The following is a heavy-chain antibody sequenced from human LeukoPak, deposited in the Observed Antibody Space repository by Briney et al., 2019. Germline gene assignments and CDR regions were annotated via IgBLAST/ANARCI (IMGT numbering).Heavy chain of an antibody. CDR3: AKLSVDILTGYYPYYFDF. CDR1: GFTFSSYG. J-gene: IGHJ4*02. Sequence: GGSLRLSCAASGFTFSSYGMHWVRQAPGKGLEWVAFIRYDGSNKYYADSVKGRFTISRDNSKNTLYLQMNSLRAEDTAVYYCAKLSVDILTGYYPYYFDFWGQGTLVTVSS. CDR2: IRYDGSNK. V-gene: IGHV3-30*02. D-gene: IGHD3-9*01.